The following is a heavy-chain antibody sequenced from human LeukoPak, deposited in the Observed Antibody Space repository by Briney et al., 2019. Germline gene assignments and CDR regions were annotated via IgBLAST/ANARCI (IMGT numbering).Heavy chain of an antibody. CDR3: ARRGVAIDC. V-gene: IGHV4-39*01. D-gene: IGHD3-3*01. CDR1: GGSISSSNYY. Sequence: SETLSLTCSVSGGSISSSNYYWGWIRQPPGKGLEWIGSIYYRGSTYYNPSLKSRVTISVDTSKNQFSLRLSSVTAADTAVYYCARRGVAIDCWGQGTLVTVSS. CDR2: IYYRGST. J-gene: IGHJ4*02.